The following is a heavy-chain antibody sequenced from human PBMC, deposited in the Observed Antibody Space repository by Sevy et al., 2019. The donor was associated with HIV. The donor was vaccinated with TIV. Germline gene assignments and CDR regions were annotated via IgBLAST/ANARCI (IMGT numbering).Heavy chain of an antibody. CDR1: GFTFSSYW. CDR3: VRGSCGNMTCSNWLDP. CDR2: IKVDGREK. D-gene: IGHD2-8*01. Sequence: GGSLRLSCATSGFTFSSYWMSWVRQTPEKGLEWVANIKVDGREKYYVDSVKGRFTVSRDNAKNSLFLQMNSLRAEDTAVYYCVRGSCGNMTCSNWLDPWGQGTLVTVSS. V-gene: IGHV3-7*01. J-gene: IGHJ5*02.